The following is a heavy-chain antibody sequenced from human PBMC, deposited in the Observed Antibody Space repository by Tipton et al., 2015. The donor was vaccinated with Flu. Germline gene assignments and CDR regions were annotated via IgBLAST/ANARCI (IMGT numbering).Heavy chain of an antibody. CDR1: GYSISSGYY. CDR3: ARRDCAGGICYSRVYDALD. Sequence: LRLSCTVSGYSISSGYYWGWIRQPPGKGLEWIGSIDHSGTTYYNPSLKSRVTISVDTSKNQFSLKLSSVTAADTAVYYCARRDCAGGICYSRVYDALD. J-gene: IGHJ3*01. V-gene: IGHV4-38-2*02. CDR2: IDHSGTT. D-gene: IGHD2-8*02.